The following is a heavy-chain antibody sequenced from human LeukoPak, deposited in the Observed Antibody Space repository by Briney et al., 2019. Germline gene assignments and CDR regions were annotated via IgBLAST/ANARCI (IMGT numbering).Heavy chain of an antibody. J-gene: IGHJ5*02. CDR2: INHSGST. V-gene: IGHV4-34*01. CDR1: GGSFSGYY. Sequence: KPSETLSLTCAVYGGSFSGYYWSWIRQPPGKGLEWIGEINHSGSTNYNPSLKSRVTISVDTSKNQFSLKLSSVTAADTAVYYCARGPGAAAGTWFDPWGQGTLVTVSS. CDR3: ARGPGAAAGTWFDP. D-gene: IGHD6-13*01.